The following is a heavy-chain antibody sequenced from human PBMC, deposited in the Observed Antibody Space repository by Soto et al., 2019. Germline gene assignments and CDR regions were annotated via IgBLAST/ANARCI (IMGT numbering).Heavy chain of an antibody. Sequence: PGGSLRLSCTASGFTFSNFAMSWVRQAPGKGLEWVSVISGGGGTTYYADSVKGRFTISRDNSKNTLNLQMDSLRAEDTALYYCAKAMSSPSRPRNYFDDWGQGTLVTVSS. CDR2: ISGGGGTT. V-gene: IGHV3-23*01. J-gene: IGHJ4*02. CDR3: AKAMSSPSRPRNYFDD. CDR1: GFTFSNFA. D-gene: IGHD6-6*01.